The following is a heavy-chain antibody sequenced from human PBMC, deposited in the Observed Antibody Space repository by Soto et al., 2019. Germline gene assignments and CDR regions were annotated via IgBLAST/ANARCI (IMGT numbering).Heavy chain of an antibody. Sequence: GGSLRLSCAASGFTVSSNYMSWVRQAPGKGLEWVSVIYSGGSTYYADSVKGRFTISRDNSKNTLYLQMNSLRAEGTAVYYCARDRRYDFWSGYDYWGQGTLVTVSS. CDR3: ARDRRYDFWSGYDY. D-gene: IGHD3-3*01. V-gene: IGHV3-53*01. CDR2: IYSGGST. CDR1: GFTVSSNY. J-gene: IGHJ4*02.